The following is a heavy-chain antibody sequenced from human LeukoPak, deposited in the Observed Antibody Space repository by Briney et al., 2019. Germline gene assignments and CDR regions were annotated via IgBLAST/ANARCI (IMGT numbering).Heavy chain of an antibody. CDR3: ARNGWWELLSGRDWFDP. CDR1: GYTFSSYA. D-gene: IGHD1-26*01. J-gene: IGHJ5*02. V-gene: IGHV1-69*13. CDR2: IIPIFGTA. Sequence: GASVKVSCKTSGYTFSSYAIAWVRQAPVQELEWIGGIIPIFGTANYAQKFQGRVTITADESTSTAYMELSSLRSEDTAVYYCARNGWWELLSGRDWFDPWGQGTLVTVSS.